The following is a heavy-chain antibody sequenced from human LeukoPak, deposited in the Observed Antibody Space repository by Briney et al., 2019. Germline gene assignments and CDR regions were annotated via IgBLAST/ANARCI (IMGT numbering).Heavy chain of an antibody. J-gene: IGHJ5*02. CDR1: GFTFDDYA. CDR2: ISWNSGSI. Sequence: GGSLRLSCAASGFTFDDYAMHWVRQAPGKGLEWVSGISWNSGSIGYADSVKGRFTISRDNAKNSLYLQMNSLRAEDTAVYYCARGGSSAWNTDPGGFVPWGQGTLVTVSS. CDR3: ARGGSSAWNTDPGGFVP. D-gene: IGHD6-19*01. V-gene: IGHV3-9*01.